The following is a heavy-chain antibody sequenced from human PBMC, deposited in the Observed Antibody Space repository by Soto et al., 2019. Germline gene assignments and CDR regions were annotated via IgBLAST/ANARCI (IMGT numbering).Heavy chain of an antibody. D-gene: IGHD1-1*01. Sequence: SQTLSLTCAISGDSVSSNSATWNWIRQSPSRGLEWLGRTYYRSKWYNDYAISLRSRITINPDTSKNQFSLHLNSVIPEDTAVYYCARARLGSDRSVLEPFEPWGGGTVVAVSS. J-gene: IGHJ5*02. V-gene: IGHV6-1*01. CDR3: ARARLGSDRSVLEPFEP. CDR1: GDSVSSNSAT. CDR2: TYYRSKWYN.